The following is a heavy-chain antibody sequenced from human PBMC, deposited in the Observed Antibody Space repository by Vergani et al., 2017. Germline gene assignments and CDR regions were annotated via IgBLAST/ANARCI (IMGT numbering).Heavy chain of an antibody. CDR1: GYVFSDFG. Sequence: QAQLVQSGAEVKKPGASVKVSCKTSGYVFSDFGFSWVRQAPGQGLEWMGWISAFTGDTNYAQKFQGRVTMTTDRSTSTAYMELRSLRSDDTAVYYCVRDGSYSSGRMPWWGQGTLVTVSS. J-gene: IGHJ4*02. D-gene: IGHD2-15*01. V-gene: IGHV1-18*01. CDR2: ISAFTGDT. CDR3: VRDGSYSSGRMPW.